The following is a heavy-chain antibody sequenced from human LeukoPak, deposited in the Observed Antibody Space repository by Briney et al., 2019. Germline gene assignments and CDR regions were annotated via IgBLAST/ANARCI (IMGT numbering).Heavy chain of an antibody. CDR2: IYYTGST. CDR1: RGSVSSSTYY. J-gene: IGHJ4*02. D-gene: IGHD2-8*01. V-gene: IGHV4-39*07. Sequence: SETLSLTCTVSRGSVSSSTYYWSWVRQPPGKGLEWIARIYYTGSTYYNPSLKSRVTISLDMSKNEFFLTMTSVTSADTAVYFCTAEKNGSPHYWGQGTQVTVSS. CDR3: TAEKNGSPHY.